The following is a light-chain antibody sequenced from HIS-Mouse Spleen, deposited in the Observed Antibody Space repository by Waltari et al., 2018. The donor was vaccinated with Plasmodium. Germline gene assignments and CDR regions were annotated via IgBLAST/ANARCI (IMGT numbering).Light chain of an antibody. V-gene: IGLV1-44*01. CDR3: AAWDDSLNGVV. CDR2: SNN. CDR1: SSNIGSNT. Sequence: QSVLTQPPSASGTPGQRVTISCSGSSSNIGSNTVNWYQQLPGTAPTLLIYSNNRRPSGVPDLFSGSKSGTSASLAISGLQSEDEADYYCAAWDDSLNGVVFGGGTKLTVL. J-gene: IGLJ2*01.